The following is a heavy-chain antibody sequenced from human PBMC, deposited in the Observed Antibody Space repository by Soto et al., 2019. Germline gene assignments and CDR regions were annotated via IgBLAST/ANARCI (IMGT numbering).Heavy chain of an antibody. J-gene: IGHJ6*02. CDR3: AKGEWRIKDYYYYGMDV. V-gene: IGHV3-30*18. CDR2: ISYDGSNK. D-gene: IGHD2-15*01. Sequence: QVPLVESGGGVVQPGRSLRLSCAASGFTFSSYGMHWVRQAPGKGLEWVAVISYDGSNKYYADSVKGRFTISRDNSKNTLYLQMNSLRAEDTAVYYCAKGEWRIKDYYYYGMDVWGQGTTVTVSS. CDR1: GFTFSSYG.